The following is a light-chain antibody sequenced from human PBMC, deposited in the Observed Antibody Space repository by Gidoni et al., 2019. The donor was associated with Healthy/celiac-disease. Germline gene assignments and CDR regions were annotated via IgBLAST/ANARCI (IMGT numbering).Light chain of an antibody. Sequence: DTQMTQSPSTLSASVGDRVTITCRASRSINSWLAWYQQKPGKAQKLLIDKASSLESGVPSRCSGSGSGTEITLTISSLQPDDFATYYCQQYNGFWTFGQGTKVEIK. J-gene: IGKJ1*01. CDR1: RSINSW. V-gene: IGKV1-5*03. CDR3: QQYNGFWT. CDR2: KAS.